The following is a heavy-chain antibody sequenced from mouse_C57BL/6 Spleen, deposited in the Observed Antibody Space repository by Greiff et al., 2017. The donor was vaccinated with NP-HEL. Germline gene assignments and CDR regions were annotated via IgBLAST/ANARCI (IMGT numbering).Heavy chain of an antibody. CDR2: IYPRSGNT. J-gene: IGHJ4*01. CDR3: ARSDYGSSYVYYAMDY. D-gene: IGHD1-1*01. CDR1: GYTFTSYG. Sequence: VQLQQSGAELARPGASVKLSCKASGYTFTSYGISWVKQSTGQGLEWIGEIYPRSGNTYYNEKFKGKATLTAGKSSSTAYMELRSLTSEDAAVYFCARSDYGSSYVYYAMDYWGQGTLVTVSS. V-gene: IGHV1-81*01.